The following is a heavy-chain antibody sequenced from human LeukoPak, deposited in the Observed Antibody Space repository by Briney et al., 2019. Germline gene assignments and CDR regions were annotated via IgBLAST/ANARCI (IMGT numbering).Heavy chain of an antibody. Sequence: PGGSLRLSSAASGFTFSSYEMNWVRQAPGKGLEWVSYISSSGSTKDYADSVKGRFTISRDNAKNALYLQMNSLRAEDSAIYYCAREDYSDYLKYAFDIWGQGTMVTVSS. CDR1: GFTFSSYE. D-gene: IGHD4-11*01. V-gene: IGHV3-48*03. CDR2: ISSSGSTK. J-gene: IGHJ3*02. CDR3: AREDYSDYLKYAFDI.